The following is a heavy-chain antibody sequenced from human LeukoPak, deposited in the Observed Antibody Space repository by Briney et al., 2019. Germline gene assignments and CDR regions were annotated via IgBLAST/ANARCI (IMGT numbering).Heavy chain of an antibody. CDR2: IYYSGST. CDR1: GGSISSYY. CDR3: ARDLLYVSSGCAFDI. Sequence: SETLSLTCTVSGGSISSYYWSWIRQPPGKGLEWIGYIYYSGSTNYNPSLKSRVTISVDTSKNQFSLKLSSVTAADTAVYYCARDLLYVSSGCAFDIWGQGTMVTVSS. D-gene: IGHD3-22*01. V-gene: IGHV4-59*01. J-gene: IGHJ3*02.